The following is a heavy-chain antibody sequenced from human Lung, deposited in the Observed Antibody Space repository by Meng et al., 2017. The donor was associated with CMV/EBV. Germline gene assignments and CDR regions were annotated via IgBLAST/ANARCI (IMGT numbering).Heavy chain of an antibody. CDR1: GFRFDDYG. Sequence: GGSLRLSCAVSGFRFDDYGMHWLRQTPGKGLEWVAFIRHDGTNKFYGASVKGRPTISRDNSKSTVYLQMNSLRPEETALYYCAKDLLLFGGPNAYFDQWGQGTLVTVSS. CDR2: IRHDGTNK. CDR3: AKDLLLFGGPNAYFDQ. V-gene: IGHV3-30*02. J-gene: IGHJ4*02. D-gene: IGHD3-16*01.